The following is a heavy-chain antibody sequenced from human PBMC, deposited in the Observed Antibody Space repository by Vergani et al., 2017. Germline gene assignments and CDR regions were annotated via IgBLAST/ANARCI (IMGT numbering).Heavy chain of an antibody. CDR2: INHSGST. CDR3: ARFRRQLVAGDAFDI. Sequence: QVQLQQWGAGLLKPSETLSLTCAVYGGSFSGYYWSWIRKPPGKGLEWIGEINHSGSTNYNPYLKSRVTISVDTSKTPFYLKRSAVTAADTALYYCARFRRQLVAGDAFDIWGQGKMVTVSS. D-gene: IGHD6-6*01. CDR1: GGSFSGYY. J-gene: IGHJ3*02. V-gene: IGHV4-34*01.